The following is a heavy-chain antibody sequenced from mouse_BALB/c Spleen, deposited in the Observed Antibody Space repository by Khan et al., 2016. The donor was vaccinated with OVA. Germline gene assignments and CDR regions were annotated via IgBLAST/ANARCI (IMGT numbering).Heavy chain of an antibody. J-gene: IGHJ3*01. CDR2: VNPNTGNT. V-gene: IGHV1-26*01. Sequence: EVQLQQSGPDLVKPGASVKMSCKASGYSFTGYYMNWVKQSHGKSLECIGRVNPNTGNTNYNQKFKGKAILIVDTSSSTAYMDLRSLTSEDSAVYYCSRGYDCFAYWGQGTLVTVSA. D-gene: IGHD2-14*01. CDR1: GYSFTGYY. CDR3: SRGYDCFAY.